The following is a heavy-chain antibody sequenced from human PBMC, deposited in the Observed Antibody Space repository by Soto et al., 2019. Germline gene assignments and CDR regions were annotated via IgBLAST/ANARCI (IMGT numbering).Heavy chain of an antibody. Sequence: PSETLSLTCTVSGGSIRTNSWSWMRQPPGKGLEWIAFIYNSGSTNYNPSLKNRVTISVDTSKNQFSLKLNSVTAADTAVYYCARVDYGDNMVYYFDYWGQGTLVTVS. V-gene: IGHV4-59*01. CDR3: ARVDYGDNMVYYFDY. CDR1: GGSIRTNS. CDR2: IYNSGST. J-gene: IGHJ4*02. D-gene: IGHD4-17*01.